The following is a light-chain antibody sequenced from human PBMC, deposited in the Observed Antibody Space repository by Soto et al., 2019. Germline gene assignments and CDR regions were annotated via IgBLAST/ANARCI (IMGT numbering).Light chain of an antibody. CDR2: DAS. CDR3: QQRSIWPWT. V-gene: IGKV3-11*01. J-gene: IGKJ1*01. Sequence: EIVLTRSPATLSLSPGERATLSCRASQSVSSYLAWYQQKPGQPPRLLIYDASNRATGIPARFSGSGSGTDFTLTISSLEPEDFAVYYCQQRSIWPWTFGQGTKVEIK. CDR1: QSVSSY.